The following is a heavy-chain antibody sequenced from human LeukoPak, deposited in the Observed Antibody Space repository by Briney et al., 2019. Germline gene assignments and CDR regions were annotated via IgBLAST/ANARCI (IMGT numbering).Heavy chain of an antibody. J-gene: IGHJ4*02. CDR2: IYYSGRT. CDR3: ARGQKYRNGYTVTELGSGYFAY. D-gene: IGHD5-18*01. Sequence: SETLSLTCSVSGGSISSYYWNWIRQTPGKGLEWIGYIYYSGRTNYNPSLRSRVTISIDTSKNQFSLTLSSVTTADAAVYYCARGQKYRNGYTVTELGSGYFAYWGQGTLVTVSS. CDR1: GGSISSYY. V-gene: IGHV4-59*01.